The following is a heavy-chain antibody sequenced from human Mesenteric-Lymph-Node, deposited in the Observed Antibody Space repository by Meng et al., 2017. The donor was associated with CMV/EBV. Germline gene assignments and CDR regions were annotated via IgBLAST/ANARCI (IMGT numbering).Heavy chain of an antibody. J-gene: IGHJ5*02. D-gene: IGHD2/OR15-2a*01. Sequence: QVQLVQSRAAVGKPGASVMVSCKASGYTFTDFYIHWVRQAPGQGLGWMGRINPNSGVSNSAQNFQGRVTMTRETSISTAYMELGRLTSDDTAVYYCARDNVNPEGFDPWGQGTLVTVSS. CDR2: INPNSGVS. CDR3: ARDNVNPEGFDP. V-gene: IGHV1-2*06. CDR1: GYTFTDFY.